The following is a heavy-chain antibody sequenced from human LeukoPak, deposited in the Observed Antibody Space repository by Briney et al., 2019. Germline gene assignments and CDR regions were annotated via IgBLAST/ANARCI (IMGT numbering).Heavy chain of an antibody. V-gene: IGHV4-61*01. CDR3: ARVNLAAASHYFDY. CDR2: IYYSGST. J-gene: IGHJ4*02. D-gene: IGHD6-13*01. CDR1: GGSVSSGSYY. Sequence: PSETLSLTCTVSGGSVSSGSYYWSWIRQPPGKGLEWIGYIYYSGSTNDNPSLKSRVTISVDTSKNQFSLKLSSVTAADTAVYYCARVNLAAASHYFDYWGQGTLVTVSS.